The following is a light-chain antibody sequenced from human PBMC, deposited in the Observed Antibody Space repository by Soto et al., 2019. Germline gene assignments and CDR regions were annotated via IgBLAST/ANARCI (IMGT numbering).Light chain of an antibody. CDR3: SAYTHSNTVI. J-gene: IGLJ2*01. V-gene: IGLV2-14*03. Sequence: QSALTQPASVSGSPGQSITISCTGTSSDVAAYNFVSWYQPHPGEVPKLMIYEVIKRPSGISDRFSGSKSGNTASLTISGLQAEDEADYYCSAYTHSNTVIFGGGTKLTVL. CDR2: EVI. CDR1: SSDVAAYNF.